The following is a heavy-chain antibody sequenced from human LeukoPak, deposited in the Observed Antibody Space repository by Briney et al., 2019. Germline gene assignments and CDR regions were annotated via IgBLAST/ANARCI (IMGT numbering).Heavy chain of an antibody. Sequence: GGSLRLSCAASGFTFSKYWMLWVRQAPGKGLESVSRINTDGTVTTYADSVKGRFAVSRGNADNTMFLQMNSVRDEDTAVYYCATKQWLAPPPDSWGQGTPVTVSS. V-gene: IGHV3-74*01. CDR3: ATKQWLAPPPDS. J-gene: IGHJ4*02. CDR2: INTDGTVT. CDR1: GFTFSKYW. D-gene: IGHD6-19*01.